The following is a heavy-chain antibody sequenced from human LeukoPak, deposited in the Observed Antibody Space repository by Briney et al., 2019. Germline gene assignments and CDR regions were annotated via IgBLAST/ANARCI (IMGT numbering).Heavy chain of an antibody. CDR2: INSDGSST. CDR1: GFTFNRYW. CDR3: ARGRGTIYMFDY. D-gene: IGHD2/OR15-2a*01. J-gene: IGHJ4*02. Sequence: GGSLRLSCAASGFTFNRYWMHWVRQVPGKGLVWVSRINSDGSSTTYADSVKGRFTISRDNARNTLYLQMNSLRTEDTAVYYCARGRGTIYMFDYWGQGTLVTVSS. V-gene: IGHV3-74*01.